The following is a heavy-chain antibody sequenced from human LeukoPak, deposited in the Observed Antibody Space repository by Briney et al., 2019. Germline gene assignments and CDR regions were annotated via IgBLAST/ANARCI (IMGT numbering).Heavy chain of an antibody. D-gene: IGHD6-19*01. J-gene: IGHJ4*02. CDR2: IYYSGST. CDR1: GGSISSSSYY. Sequence: SETLSLTCTVSGGSISSSSYYWGWIRQPPGKGLEWIGSIYYSGSTYYNPSLKSRVTISVDTSKNQFSLKLSSVTAADTAVYYCARENSSDWYVSFDYWGQGTLVTVSS. CDR3: ARENSSDWYVSFDY. V-gene: IGHV4-39*07.